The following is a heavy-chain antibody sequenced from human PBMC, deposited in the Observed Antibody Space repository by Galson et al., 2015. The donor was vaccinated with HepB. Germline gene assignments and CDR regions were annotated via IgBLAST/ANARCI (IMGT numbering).Heavy chain of an antibody. CDR3: ARDAHFDFWSGYYFDY. J-gene: IGHJ4*02. Sequence: SLRLSCAASGFTFSSYGMHWVRQAPGKGLEWVAVIWYDGSNKYYADSVKGRFTISRDNSKNTLYLQMNSLRAEDTAVYYCARDAHFDFWSGYYFDYWGQGTLVTVSS. D-gene: IGHD3-3*01. CDR2: IWYDGSNK. CDR1: GFTFSSYG. V-gene: IGHV3-33*01.